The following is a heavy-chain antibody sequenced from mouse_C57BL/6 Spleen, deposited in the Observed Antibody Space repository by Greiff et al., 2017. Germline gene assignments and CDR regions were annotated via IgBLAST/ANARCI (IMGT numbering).Heavy chain of an antibody. CDR3: ARSYYYGSSAWFAY. Sequence: EVHLVESGGGLVKPGGSLKLSCAASGFTFSDYGMHWVRQAPEKGLEWVAYISSGSSTIYSADTVKGGFTIARDNAKNTLFLQMNSLRSEDTATYYCARSYYYGSSAWFAYWGQGTLVTVSA. CDR1: GFTFSDYG. D-gene: IGHD1-1*01. J-gene: IGHJ3*01. V-gene: IGHV5-17*01. CDR2: ISSGSSTI.